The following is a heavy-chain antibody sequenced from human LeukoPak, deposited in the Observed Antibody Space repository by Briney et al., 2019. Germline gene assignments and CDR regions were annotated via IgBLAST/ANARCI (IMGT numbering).Heavy chain of an antibody. J-gene: IGHJ4*02. D-gene: IGHD6-6*01. CDR1: GGTFSSYA. V-gene: IGHV1-69*04. CDR2: IIPILGIA. Sequence: SVKVSCKTSGGTFSSYAISWVRQAPGQGLEWMGRIIPILGIANYAQKFQGRVTITADKSTSTAYMELSSLRSEDTAVYYCARGGPYSSSSVSYWGQGTLVTVSS. CDR3: ARGGPYSSSSVSY.